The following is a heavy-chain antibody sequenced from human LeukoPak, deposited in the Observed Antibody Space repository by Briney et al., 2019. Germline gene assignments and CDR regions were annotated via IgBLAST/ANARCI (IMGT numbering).Heavy chain of an antibody. CDR2: INTISGNP. V-gene: IGHV7-4-1*02. Sequence: ASVKVSCKASGYTFITYAVTWVRQAPGQGLEGMGWINTISGNPTYAQGFTGRFVFSLDTSVSTAYLQINGLQTEDSAVYYCARVMSRDGDNYSYYHNYMDVWGQGTTVIVSS. CDR3: ARVMSRDGDNYSYYHNYMDV. J-gene: IGHJ6*03. D-gene: IGHD5-24*01. CDR1: GYTFITYA.